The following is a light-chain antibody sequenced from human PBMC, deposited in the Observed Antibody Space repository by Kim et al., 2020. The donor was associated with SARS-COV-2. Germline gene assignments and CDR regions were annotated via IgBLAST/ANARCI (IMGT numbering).Light chain of an antibody. Sequence: GQRVTIFCSGSSSNIGRNPVSWYQQSPGTAPKLLIDTNDRRPSGVSDRVSCSKSGPSASLAINGLQSEDEADYYCAAWDDSLDVLMFGGGTQLTVL. J-gene: IGLJ3*02. CDR2: TND. V-gene: IGLV1-44*01. CDR1: SSNIGRNP. CDR3: AAWDDSLDVLM.